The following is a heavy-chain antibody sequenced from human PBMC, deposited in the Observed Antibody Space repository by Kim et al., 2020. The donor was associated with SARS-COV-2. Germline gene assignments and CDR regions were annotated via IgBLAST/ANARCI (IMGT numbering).Heavy chain of an antibody. Sequence: GESLKISCKGSGYRFTSYWIGWVRQMPGQGLEWMGIIYPGDSDTRYSPSFQGQVTISAAKSISTAYLQWSSLKASDTAMHYCARQGIAAADPDYWGQGALVTVSS. V-gene: IGHV5-51*01. D-gene: IGHD6-13*01. J-gene: IGHJ4*02. CDR1: GYRFTSYW. CDR2: IYPGDSDT. CDR3: ARQGIAAADPDY.